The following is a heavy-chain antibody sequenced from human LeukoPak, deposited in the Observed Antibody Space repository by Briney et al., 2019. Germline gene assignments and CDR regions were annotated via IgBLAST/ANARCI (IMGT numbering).Heavy chain of an antibody. D-gene: IGHD3-9*01. J-gene: IGHJ6*03. CDR2: ISSSGSTI. V-gene: IGHV3-48*03. CDR3: ARDPGRRYYDILTGYASYMDV. Sequence: PGGSLRLSCAASGFTFSSYEMNWVRQAPGKGLEWVSYISSSGSTIYYADSVKGRFTISRDNAKNSLYLQMNSLRAEDTAVYYCARDPGRRYYDILTGYASYMDVWGKGTTVTISS. CDR1: GFTFSSYE.